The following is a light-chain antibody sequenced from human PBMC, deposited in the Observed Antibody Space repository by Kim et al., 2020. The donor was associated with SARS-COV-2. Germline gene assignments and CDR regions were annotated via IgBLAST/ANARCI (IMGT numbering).Light chain of an antibody. V-gene: IGLV3-21*04. CDR2: YDS. CDR1: NIGSKS. CDR3: QVWDSSSDPYV. J-gene: IGLJ1*01. Sequence: SYELTRPPSVSVAPGKTARITCGGNNIGSKSVHWYQQKPGQAPVLVIYYDSDRPSGIPERFSGSNSGNTATLTISRVEAGDEADYYCQVWDSSSDPYVFGTGTKVTVL.